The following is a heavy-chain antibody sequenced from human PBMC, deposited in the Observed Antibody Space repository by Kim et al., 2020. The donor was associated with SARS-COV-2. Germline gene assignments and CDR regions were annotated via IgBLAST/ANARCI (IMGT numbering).Heavy chain of an antibody. Sequence: SVKVSCKASGGTFSSYAISWVRQAPGQGLEWMGRIIPMFGIANYAQKFQGRVTITADKSTSTAYMELSSLRSEDTAVYYCARASFFYDSSGYHFDYLGQ. CDR3: ARASFFYDSSGYHFDY. J-gene: IGHJ4*02. V-gene: IGHV1-69*04. D-gene: IGHD3-22*01. CDR2: IIPMFGIA. CDR1: GGTFSSYA.